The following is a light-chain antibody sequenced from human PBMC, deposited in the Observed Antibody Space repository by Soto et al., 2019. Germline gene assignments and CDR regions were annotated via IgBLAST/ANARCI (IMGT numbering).Light chain of an antibody. Sequence: EIVLTQSPGTLSLSPGDRATLSCRASQSVSNNFLAWYQQKPGQAPRLLLYVASTRAIGIPDRFSGSGSGTDFTLTINRLEPEDFAVYYCQHYDTSPPLTFGGGTKVEVK. CDR3: QHYDTSPPLT. CDR2: VAS. V-gene: IGKV3-20*01. CDR1: QSVSNNF. J-gene: IGKJ4*01.